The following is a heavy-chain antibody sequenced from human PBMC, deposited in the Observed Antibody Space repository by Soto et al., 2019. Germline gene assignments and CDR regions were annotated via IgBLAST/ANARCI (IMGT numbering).Heavy chain of an antibody. D-gene: IGHD2-2*02. CDR3: AIALLADPIPYYYSDMHV. CDR2: INPNSGGT. J-gene: IGHJ6*02. CDR1: GYTFTGYY. Sequence: ASVKVSCQASGYTFTGYYMHWVLQAPGQGLEWMGWINPNSGGTNYAQKFQGRVTMTRDTSISTAYMELSRLRSDDTAVYYCAIALLADPIPYYYSDMHVWGHGTKLT. V-gene: IGHV1-2*02.